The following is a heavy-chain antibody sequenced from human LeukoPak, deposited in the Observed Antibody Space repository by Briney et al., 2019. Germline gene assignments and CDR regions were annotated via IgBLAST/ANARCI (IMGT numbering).Heavy chain of an antibody. CDR2: IRYDGSNK. D-gene: IGHD3-3*01. J-gene: IGHJ4*02. V-gene: IGHV3-30*02. CDR3: ASSRFLEWLLPFDY. CDR1: GFTFSSYG. Sequence: GGSLRLXCAASGFTFSSYGMHWVRQAPGKGLEWVAFIRYDGSNKYYADSVKGRFTISRDNSKNTLYLQMNSLRAEDTAVYYCASSRFLEWLLPFDYWGQGTLVTVSS.